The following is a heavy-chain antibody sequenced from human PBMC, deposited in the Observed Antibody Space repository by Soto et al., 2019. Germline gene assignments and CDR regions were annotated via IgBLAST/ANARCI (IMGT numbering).Heavy chain of an antibody. CDR2: ISYRGST. V-gene: IGHV4-59*01. D-gene: IGHD3-22*01. Sequence: SETLSLTCTVSVDSITTYYWSWIRQPLGKALEWIGYISYRGSTNYNPSLKSRLTISIDTSKSQISLKLTSMTTADTAVYYCASSGIVGREVNTWFDPWGQGTLVTVSS. CDR1: VDSITTYY. J-gene: IGHJ5*02. CDR3: ASSGIVGREVNTWFDP.